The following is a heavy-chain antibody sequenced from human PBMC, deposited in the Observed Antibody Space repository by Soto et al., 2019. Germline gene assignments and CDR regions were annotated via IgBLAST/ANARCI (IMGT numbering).Heavy chain of an antibody. CDR2: INHSGST. CDR1: GGSFSGYY. V-gene: IGHV4-34*01. Sequence: SETLSLTCAVYGGSFSGYYWSWIRQPPGKGLEWIGEINHSGSTNYNPSLKSRVTISVDTSKNQFSLKLSSVTAADTAVYYCARTDRAITIFGVVIKNWFDPWGQGTLVTVSS. J-gene: IGHJ5*02. CDR3: ARTDRAITIFGVVIKNWFDP. D-gene: IGHD3-3*01.